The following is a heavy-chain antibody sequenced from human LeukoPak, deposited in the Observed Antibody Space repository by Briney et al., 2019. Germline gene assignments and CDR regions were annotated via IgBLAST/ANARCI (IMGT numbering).Heavy chain of an antibody. CDR2: IYHSGST. J-gene: IGHJ4*03. D-gene: IGHD5-18*01. V-gene: IGHV4-30-2*01. Sequence: SQTLSLTCAVSGGSISSGGYSWSWIRQPPGKGLEWIGYIYHSGSTYYNPSLKSRVTISVDRSKNQFSLKLSSVTAADTAVYYCARATRYGYSGFDYWGQGTTVTVSS. CDR3: ARATRYGYSGFDY. CDR1: GGSISSGGYS.